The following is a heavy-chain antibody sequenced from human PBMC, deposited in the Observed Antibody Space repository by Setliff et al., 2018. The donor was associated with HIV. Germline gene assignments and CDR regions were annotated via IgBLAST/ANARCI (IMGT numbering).Heavy chain of an antibody. Sequence: SETLSLTCAVYGGSFSGYYWSWIRQSPGKGLEWIGSIYYNGITNYNPSLKSRVTVSVDTSKNQFSLKLSSVTAADTAVYYCARAGYYGSTSYWEYFQHWGQGTLVTVSS. CDR3: ARAGYYGSTSYWEYFQH. CDR1: GGSFSGYY. CDR2: IYYNGIT. D-gene: IGHD3-22*01. V-gene: IGHV4-59*01. J-gene: IGHJ1*01.